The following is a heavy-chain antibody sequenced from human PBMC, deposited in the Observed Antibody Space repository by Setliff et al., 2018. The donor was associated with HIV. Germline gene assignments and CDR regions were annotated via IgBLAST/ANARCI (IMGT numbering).Heavy chain of an antibody. J-gene: IGHJ6*03. CDR3: ARVSPPPDNYFHYYMDV. V-gene: IGHV4-4*02. CDR1: GGSISTSDW. D-gene: IGHD3-9*01. CDR2: INHSGST. Sequence: SETLSLTCAVSGGSISTSDWWSWVRQTPGKGLEWIGEINHSGSTNYNPSLKSRVTISVDTSKKQFSLKLSSVTAADTALYYCARVSPPPDNYFHYYMDVWGKGTTVTVSS.